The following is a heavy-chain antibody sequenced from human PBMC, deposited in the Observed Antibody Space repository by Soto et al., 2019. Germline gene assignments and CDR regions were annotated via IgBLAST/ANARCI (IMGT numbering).Heavy chain of an antibody. CDR2: IYYSGST. CDR1: GGSISSGCYY. D-gene: IGHD3-10*01. Sequence: SETLSLTCTVSGGSISSGCYYWSWIRQHPGKGLEWIGYIYYSGSTYYNPSLKSRVTISVDTSKNQFSLKLSSVTAADTAVYYCARAIDGSGSYYLFSPWFDPWGQGTLVTVSS. J-gene: IGHJ5*02. CDR3: ARAIDGSGSYYLFSPWFDP. V-gene: IGHV4-31*03.